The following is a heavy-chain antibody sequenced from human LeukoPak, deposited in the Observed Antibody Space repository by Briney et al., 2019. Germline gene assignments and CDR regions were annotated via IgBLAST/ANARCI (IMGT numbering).Heavy chain of an antibody. D-gene: IGHD3-22*01. J-gene: IGHJ4*02. CDR1: GFTFGSYG. V-gene: IGHV3-33*06. Sequence: GRSLRLSCAASGFTFGSYGMHWVRQAPGKGLEWVAVIWYDGSNKYYADSVKGRFTISRDNSKNTLYLQMNSLRAEDTAVYYCAKAGGDSSGYYYGDYWGQGTLVTVSS. CDR3: AKAGGDSSGYYYGDY. CDR2: IWYDGSNK.